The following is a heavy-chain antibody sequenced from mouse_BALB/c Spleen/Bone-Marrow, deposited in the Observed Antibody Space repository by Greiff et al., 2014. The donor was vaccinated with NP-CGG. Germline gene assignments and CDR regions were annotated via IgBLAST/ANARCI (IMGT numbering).Heavy chain of an antibody. J-gene: IGHJ2*01. CDR1: GYAFSSYW. D-gene: IGHD4-1*01. CDR2: IYPGDGDT. Sequence: QVQLQQSGAELVRPGSSVKISCKASGYAFSSYWMNWVKQRPGQGLVWIGQIYPGDGDTNYNGNFKDKATLTTDKSSTTAYMQLSSLTSEDSAVYFCAGGGRRTGYYFDYWGQGTTLTVSS. V-gene: IGHV1-80*01. CDR3: AGGGRRTGYYFDY.